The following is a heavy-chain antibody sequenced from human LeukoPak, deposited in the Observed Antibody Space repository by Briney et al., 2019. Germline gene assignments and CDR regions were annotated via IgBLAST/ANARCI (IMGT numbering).Heavy chain of an antibody. CDR2: VSGGGDFT. CDR3: ARAREVYYDSSGYYLPHIDY. D-gene: IGHD3-22*01. CDR1: GFTFSSYA. V-gene: IGHV3-23*01. Sequence: GGSLRLSCAGSGFTFSSYAMNWVRQAPGKGLEWVSSVSGGGDFTYYTDSVKGRFTISRDNSKNTLYLQMNSLRAEDTAVYYCARAREVYYDSSGYYLPHIDYWGQGTLVTVSS. J-gene: IGHJ4*02.